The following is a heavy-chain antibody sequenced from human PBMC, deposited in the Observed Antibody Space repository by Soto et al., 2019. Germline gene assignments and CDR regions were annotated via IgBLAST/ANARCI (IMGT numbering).Heavy chain of an antibody. CDR2: ISGSGGST. D-gene: IGHD2-2*01. CDR1: GFTFSSYA. Sequence: PGGSLRVSCAASGFTFSSYAMSWVRQAPGKGLEWVSAISGSGGSTYYADSVKGRFTISRDNSKNTRYLQMNSLRAEDTAVYYCARSSSRALENDYWGKGTLVTVPS. J-gene: IGHJ4*02. CDR3: ARSSSRALENDY. V-gene: IGHV3-23*01.